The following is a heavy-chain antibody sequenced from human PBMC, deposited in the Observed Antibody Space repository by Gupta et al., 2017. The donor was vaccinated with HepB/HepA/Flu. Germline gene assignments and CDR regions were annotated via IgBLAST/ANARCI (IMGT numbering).Heavy chain of an antibody. CDR1: GFSLSTSGVN. CDR2: IYWDDDK. D-gene: IGHD6-6*01. V-gene: IGHV2-5*02. J-gene: IGHJ4*02. CDR3: AHRQYSSLPFDY. Sequence: QITLKESGPTLVKPTQTLTLTCTFSGFSLSTSGVNVGWIRQPPGKALEWLALIYWDDDKRYTPSLKSRLTITKDTSKNQVILTMTNMDPVDTATYYCAHRQYSSLPFDYWGQGTLVTVSS.